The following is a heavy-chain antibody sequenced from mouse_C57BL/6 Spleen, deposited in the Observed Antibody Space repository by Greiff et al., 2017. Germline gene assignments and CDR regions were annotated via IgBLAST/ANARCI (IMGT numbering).Heavy chain of an antibody. J-gene: IGHJ2*01. V-gene: IGHV1-26*01. CDR2: INPNNGGT. Sequence: VQLQQSGPELVKPGASVKISCKASGYTFTDYYMNWVKQSHGKSLEWIGDINPNNGGTSYNQKFKGKATLTVDKSSSTAYMELRSLTSEDSAVYYCARLDTTVVEDYWGQGTTLTVSS. CDR3: ARLDTTVVEDY. D-gene: IGHD1-1*01. CDR1: GYTFTDYY.